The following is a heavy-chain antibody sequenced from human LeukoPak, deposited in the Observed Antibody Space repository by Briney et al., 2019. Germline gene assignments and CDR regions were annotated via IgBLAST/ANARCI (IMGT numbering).Heavy chain of an antibody. CDR2: IYTSGST. V-gene: IGHV4-61*02. J-gene: IGHJ4*02. CDR1: GGSISSGSYY. CDR3: ASISGWLTV. Sequence: SETLSLTCTVSGGSISSGSYYWSWIRQPAGKGLEWIGRIYTSGSTNYNPSLKSRVTISVDTSKNQFSLKLSSVTAADTAVYYCASISGWLTVWGQGTLVTVSS. D-gene: IGHD6-19*01.